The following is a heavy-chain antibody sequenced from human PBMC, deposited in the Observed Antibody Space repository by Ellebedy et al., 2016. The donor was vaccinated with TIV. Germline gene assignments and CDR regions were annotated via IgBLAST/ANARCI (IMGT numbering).Heavy chain of an antibody. CDR3: ARDTTVAGTPDDY. CDR2: NSAYNGDT. J-gene: IGHJ4*02. D-gene: IGHD6-19*01. Sequence: ASVKVSXKASGDTFTTYGISWVRQAPGQGLEWMGWNSAYNGDTHFAEKFQDRVTMTIDRSSNTAYMDLRTLTSDDTAIYYCARDTTVAGTPDDYWGQGTLVTVSS. V-gene: IGHV1-18*01. CDR1: GDTFTTYG.